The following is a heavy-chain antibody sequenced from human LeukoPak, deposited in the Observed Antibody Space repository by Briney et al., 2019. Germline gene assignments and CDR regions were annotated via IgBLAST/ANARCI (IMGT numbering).Heavy chain of an antibody. CDR1: GFTFSSSG. V-gene: IGHV3-30*02. D-gene: IGHD4-17*01. CDR2: IRYDGSNK. Sequence: PGGSLRLSCAASGFTFSSSGMHWVRQAPGKGLEWVAFIRYDGSNKYYADSVKGRFTISRDNSKNTLYLQMNSLRAEDTAVYYCAKDRAVTPAPFDYWGQGTLVTVSS. J-gene: IGHJ4*02. CDR3: AKDRAVTPAPFDY.